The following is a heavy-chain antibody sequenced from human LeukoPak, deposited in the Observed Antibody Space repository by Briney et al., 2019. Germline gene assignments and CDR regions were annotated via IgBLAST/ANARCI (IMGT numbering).Heavy chain of an antibody. Sequence: GGSLRLSCAASGFTFSSYGMHWVRQAPGKGLEWVSAISGSGGSTYYADSVKGRFTISRDNSKNTLYLQMNSLRAEDTAVYYCAKDQGLAVGQFDYWGQGTLVTVSS. CDR1: GFTFSSYG. CDR3: AKDQGLAVGQFDY. J-gene: IGHJ4*02. CDR2: ISGSGGST. D-gene: IGHD1-26*01. V-gene: IGHV3-23*01.